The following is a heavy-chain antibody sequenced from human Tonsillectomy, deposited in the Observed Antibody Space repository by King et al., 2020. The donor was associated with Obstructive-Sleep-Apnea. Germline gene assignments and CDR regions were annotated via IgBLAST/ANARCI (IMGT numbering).Heavy chain of an antibody. J-gene: IGHJ6*02. Sequence: VQLVESGGGVVQPGRSLRLSCAASGFTFNTYAMHWVRQAPGKGLEWVTVISFDGSNKYHADSLKGRFTISRDNSKNTLYLQMNSLRAEDTAVYYCARPRGGDYYYSYGMDVWGQGTTVTVSS. CDR3: ARPRGGDYYYSYGMDV. D-gene: IGHD3-16*01. CDR1: GFTFNTYA. CDR2: ISFDGSNK. V-gene: IGHV3-30*04.